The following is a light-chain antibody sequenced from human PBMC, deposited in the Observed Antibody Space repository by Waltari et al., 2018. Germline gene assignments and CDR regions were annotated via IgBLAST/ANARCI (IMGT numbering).Light chain of an antibody. CDR3: CSYAGSYTHVV. CDR2: EVT. V-gene: IGLV2-11*01. CDR1: SSDVGGYDY. J-gene: IGLJ2*01. Sequence: QSALTQPRPVSGSPGQSVTIPCPGTSSDVGGYDYVSWYQIHPGKAPKLMICEVTKRPSGVPDRFSGSKSGNTASLTISGLQAEDEADYYCCSYAGSYTHVVFGGGTKLTVL.